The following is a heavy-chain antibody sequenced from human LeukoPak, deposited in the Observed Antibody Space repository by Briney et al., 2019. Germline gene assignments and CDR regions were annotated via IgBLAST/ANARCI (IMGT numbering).Heavy chain of an antibody. J-gene: IGHJ4*02. V-gene: IGHV4-4*07. CDR3: VRDEGLTGYPDY. D-gene: IGHD3-9*01. CDR2: FYSRGTT. CDR1: GGSITNYY. Sequence: SETLSLTCSVSGGSITNYYWSWIRQPAGKGLEWIGRFYSRGTTYYNPPLRSRVSLSGDESENQLSLKMYSVTAADTAVYYCVRDEGLTGYPDYWGQGTLVTVSS.